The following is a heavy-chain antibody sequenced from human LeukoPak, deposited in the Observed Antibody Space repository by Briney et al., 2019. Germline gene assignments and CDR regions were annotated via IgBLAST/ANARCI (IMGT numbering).Heavy chain of an antibody. Sequence: GGSPRLSCAASGFTFRSYAMQLVRQAPGKGLEWVSYITYNSGTIFYADSVKGRFTISRDNAKDSLYLQMSSLRDEDTAVYYCARDSGYSYADDYWGQGTLFTVSS. CDR1: GFTFRSYA. CDR2: ITYNSGTI. J-gene: IGHJ4*02. D-gene: IGHD5-18*01. CDR3: ARDSGYSYADDY. V-gene: IGHV3-48*02.